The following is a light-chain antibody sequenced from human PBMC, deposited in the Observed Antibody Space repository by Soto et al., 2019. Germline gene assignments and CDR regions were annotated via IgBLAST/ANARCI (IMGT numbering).Light chain of an antibody. CDR2: LNSDGSH. Sequence: QAVVTQSPSASASLGASVKLTCTLSSGHSRYAIAWHQQQPEKGPRFLMKLNSDGSHSRGDGIPDRFSGSSSGAERYLTISSLQSEDEADYYCQTWGTGIHVVFGGGTKLTVL. J-gene: IGLJ2*01. CDR3: QTWGTGIHVV. V-gene: IGLV4-69*01. CDR1: SGHSRYA.